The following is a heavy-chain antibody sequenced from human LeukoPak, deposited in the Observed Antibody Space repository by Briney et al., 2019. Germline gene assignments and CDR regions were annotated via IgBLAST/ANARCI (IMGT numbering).Heavy chain of an antibody. J-gene: IGHJ4*02. CDR1: GGSISSYY. V-gene: IGHV4-59*12. D-gene: IGHD5-24*01. CDR2: IYYSGST. CDR3: ARGVRDGYNHYFDY. Sequence: PSETLSLTCTVSGGSISSYYWSWIRQPPGKGLEWIGYIYYSGSTNYNPSLKSRVTISVDRSKNQFSLKLSSVTAADTAVYYCARGVRDGYNHYFDYWGQGTLVTVSS.